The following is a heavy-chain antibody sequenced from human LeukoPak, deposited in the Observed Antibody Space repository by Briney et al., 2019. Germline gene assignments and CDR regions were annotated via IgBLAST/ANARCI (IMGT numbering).Heavy chain of an antibody. D-gene: IGHD6-19*01. CDR1: GFTFSSYA. Sequence: GGSLRLSCAASGFTFSSYAMSWVRQAPGKGLEWASAISGSAYSTYYADSVKGRLTISRDNSKNTLYLQMNSLRAEDTAVYYCAKETVAAPPIDYWGQGTLVTVSS. CDR3: AKETVAAPPIDY. CDR2: ISGSAYST. V-gene: IGHV3-23*01. J-gene: IGHJ4*02.